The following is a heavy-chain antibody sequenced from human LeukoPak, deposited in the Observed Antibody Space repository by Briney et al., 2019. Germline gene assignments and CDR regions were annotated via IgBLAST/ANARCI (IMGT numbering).Heavy chain of an antibody. D-gene: IGHD1-7*01. J-gene: IGHJ3*01. CDR3: GRDFGLVGTKRSFDG. Sequence: GGSLRLSCASSGFTFTDYYVGWIRQAPGKGLEWLSYISGSGTTIFYTDSVKGRFTISRDNAKNSVDLQMNSLRAEDTAVYYCGRDFGLVGTKRSFDGWGEGRMVTVSS. CDR2: ISGSGTTI. CDR1: GFTFTDYY. V-gene: IGHV3-11*01.